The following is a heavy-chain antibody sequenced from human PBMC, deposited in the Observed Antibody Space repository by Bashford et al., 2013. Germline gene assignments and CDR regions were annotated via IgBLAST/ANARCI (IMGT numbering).Heavy chain of an antibody. V-gene: IGHV4-4*07. Sequence: SETLSLTCSVSGDSISTYYWSWIRQPAGKGLECIGRINTNGNTIYNPSLKSRVTISVDTSKSQFSLKLNSVTAADTAVYYCARAEGTGFCTNDVCYMYWFDLWGQGTLVTVSS. D-gene: IGHD2-8*01. CDR3: ARAEGTGFCTNDVCYMYWFDL. J-gene: IGHJ5*02. CDR1: GDSISTYY. CDR2: INTNGNT.